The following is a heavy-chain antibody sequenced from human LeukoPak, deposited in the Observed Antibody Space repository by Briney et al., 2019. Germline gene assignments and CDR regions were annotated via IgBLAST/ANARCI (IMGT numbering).Heavy chain of an antibody. CDR3: ARDSLELRYFDWSYFDY. Sequence: GGSLRLSCAASGFTFSSYWMSWVRQAPGKGREGVANIKQDGSEKYYVDSVKGRFTISRDNAKNSLYLQMNSLRAEDTAVYYCARDSLELRYFDWSYFDYWGQGTLVTVSS. J-gene: IGHJ4*02. D-gene: IGHD3-9*01. V-gene: IGHV3-7*01. CDR1: GFTFSSYW. CDR2: IKQDGSEK.